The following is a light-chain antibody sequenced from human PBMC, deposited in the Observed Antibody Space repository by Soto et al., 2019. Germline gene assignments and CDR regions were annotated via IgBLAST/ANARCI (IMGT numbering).Light chain of an antibody. CDR2: GTS. CDR3: QRYGSSPLYA. J-gene: IGKJ2*01. V-gene: IGKV3-20*01. CDR1: QTINTEF. Sequence: EIVLTQSPGTLSLSPGERATFSCRTSQTINTEFLAWYQQGPGLAPRLLIHGTSNRATGIPDRFSGSGSGTDFTLTISALEPEDFAVYYCQRYGSSPLYAFGQGTKLEI.